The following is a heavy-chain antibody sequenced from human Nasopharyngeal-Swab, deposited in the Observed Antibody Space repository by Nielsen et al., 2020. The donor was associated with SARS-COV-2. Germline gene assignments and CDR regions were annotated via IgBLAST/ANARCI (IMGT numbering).Heavy chain of an antibody. CDR2: INSDGSST. Sequence: GSLRLSCAASGFTFSSYWMHWVRQAPGKGLVWVSRINSDGSSTSYADSVKGRFTISRDNAKNTLYLQMNSLRAEDTAVYYCARGFADYGDYDFDYWGQGTLVTVSS. D-gene: IGHD4-17*01. CDR1: GFTFSSYW. J-gene: IGHJ4*02. V-gene: IGHV3-74*01. CDR3: ARGFADYGDYDFDY.